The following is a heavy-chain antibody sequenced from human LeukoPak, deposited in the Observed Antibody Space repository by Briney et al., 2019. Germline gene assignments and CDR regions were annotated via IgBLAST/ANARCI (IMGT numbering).Heavy chain of an antibody. Sequence: GGSLRLSCAASGCTFVIHDVSWVRQVPGKGLEWVSEISPDGSTTHYLDSVKGRFIISRDNSENTLYLQMNSLRAEDTAVYYCAGIHYWTKWGQGTLVTVSS. CDR2: ISPDGSTT. D-gene: IGHD2-8*01. V-gene: IGHV3-23*01. CDR3: AGIHYWTK. CDR1: GCTFVIHD. J-gene: IGHJ4*02.